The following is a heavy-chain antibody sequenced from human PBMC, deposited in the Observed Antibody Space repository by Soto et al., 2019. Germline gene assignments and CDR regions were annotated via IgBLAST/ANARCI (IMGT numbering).Heavy chain of an antibody. Sequence: GTLRLSCSASGFTFSDYYMSWIRQAPGKGLEWVSYISSSGSTIYYADSVKGRFTISRDNAKNSLYLQMNSLRAEDTAVYYCARDSRGAAIFGVVTAPPSFDYWGQGTLVTVYS. D-gene: IGHD3-3*01. V-gene: IGHV3-11*01. CDR1: GFTFSDYY. CDR3: ARDSRGAAIFGVVTAPPSFDY. J-gene: IGHJ4*02. CDR2: ISSSGSTI.